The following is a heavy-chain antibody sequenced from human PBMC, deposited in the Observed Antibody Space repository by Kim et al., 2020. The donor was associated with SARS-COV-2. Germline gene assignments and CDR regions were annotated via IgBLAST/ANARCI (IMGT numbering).Heavy chain of an antibody. CDR3: AHFEGVAAAGNIYYYYGMDV. V-gene: IGHV2-5*02. D-gene: IGHD6-13*01. J-gene: IGHJ6*02. CDR1: GFSLSTSGVG. CDR2: IYWDDDK. Sequence: SGPTLVNPTQTLTLTCTFSGFSLSTSGVGVGWIRQPPGKALEWLALIYWDDDKRYSPSLKSRLTITKDTSKNQVVLTMTNMDPVDTATYYCAHFEGVAAAGNIYYYYGMDVWGQGTTVTVSS.